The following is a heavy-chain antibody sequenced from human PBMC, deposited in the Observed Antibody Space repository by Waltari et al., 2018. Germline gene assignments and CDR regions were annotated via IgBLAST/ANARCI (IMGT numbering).Heavy chain of an antibody. V-gene: IGHV3-74*01. Sequence: EVQLVESGGGLVQPGGSLRLSCAASGFPYSPYWMHWVRQVPGKGLAWVSRSKSDGSSTSYADSVKGRFTIYKDNAKNTVYLQMNSLRVDDTAIYYCARGARRTTVTTGWWYFDLWGRGTLVTVSS. D-gene: IGHD4-17*01. CDR2: SKSDGSST. CDR1: GFPYSPYW. J-gene: IGHJ2*01. CDR3: ARGARRTTVTTGWWYFDL.